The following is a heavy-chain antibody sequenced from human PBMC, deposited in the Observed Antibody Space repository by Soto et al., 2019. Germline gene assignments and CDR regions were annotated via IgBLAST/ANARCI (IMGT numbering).Heavy chain of an antibody. CDR3: ARDCSTVSCPVDY. Sequence: ASVKVSCKTSGYTFTSYGISWVRQAPGQGLEWMGWISPYNGNTDYAQKLQGRVTLTTDTSTTTAYMELRILRSDDTALYYCARDCSTVSCPVDYWGQGTLVTVSS. V-gene: IGHV1-18*01. CDR2: ISPYNGNT. CDR1: GYTFTSYG. J-gene: IGHJ4*02. D-gene: IGHD2-15*01.